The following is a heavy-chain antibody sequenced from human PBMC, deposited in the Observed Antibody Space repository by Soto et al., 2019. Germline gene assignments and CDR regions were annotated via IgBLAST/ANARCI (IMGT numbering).Heavy chain of an antibody. CDR1: GYTFTGYY. V-gene: IGHV1-2*04. J-gene: IGHJ6*02. Sequence: ASVKVSCKASGYTFTGYYMHWVRQAPGQGLEWMGWINPNSGGTNYAQKFQGWVTMTRDTSISTAYMELSRLRSDDTAVYYCARARYCSGGSCYDMGYYGMDVWGQGTTVTVSS. CDR2: INPNSGGT. D-gene: IGHD2-15*01. CDR3: ARARYCSGGSCYDMGYYGMDV.